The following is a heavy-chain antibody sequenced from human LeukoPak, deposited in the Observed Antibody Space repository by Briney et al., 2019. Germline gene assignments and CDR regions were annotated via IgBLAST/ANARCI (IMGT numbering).Heavy chain of an antibody. V-gene: IGHV3-30*02. CDR2: IRYDGSNK. Sequence: PGGSLRLSCAASGFTFSSYWMSWVRQAPGKGLEWVAFIRYDGSNKYYADSVKGRFTISRDNSKNTLNLQMSSLRAEDTAVYYCAKDPTGYYYDSSAYYYGYWGQGTPVTVSS. J-gene: IGHJ4*02. CDR1: GFTFSSYW. D-gene: IGHD3-22*01. CDR3: AKDPTGYYYDSSAYYYGY.